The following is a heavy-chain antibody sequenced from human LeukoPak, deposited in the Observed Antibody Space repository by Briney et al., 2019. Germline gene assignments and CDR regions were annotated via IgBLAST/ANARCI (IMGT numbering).Heavy chain of an antibody. CDR2: INHSGST. Sequence: PSETLSLTCAVYGGSFSGYYWSWIRQPPGKGLEWIGEINHSGSTNYNPSLKSRVTISVDTSKNQFSLKLSSVTAADTAVYYCAREEWELLIDYWGQGTLVTVSS. J-gene: IGHJ4*02. CDR1: GGSFSGYY. CDR3: AREEWELLIDY. V-gene: IGHV4-34*01. D-gene: IGHD1-26*01.